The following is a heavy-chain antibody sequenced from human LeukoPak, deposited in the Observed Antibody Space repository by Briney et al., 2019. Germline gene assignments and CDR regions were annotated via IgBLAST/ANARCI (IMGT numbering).Heavy chain of an antibody. J-gene: IGHJ4*02. V-gene: IGHV4-61*09. Sequence: PSETLSLTCTVSGDSISTGTYYWSWIRQPAGKGLEWIGQIMIGGNTDYNPSLKSRLTISLDTSKNQFSLKLRSVTAADTAVYYCARDPGIVATIHYFDQWGQGTLVTVSS. D-gene: IGHD5-12*01. CDR2: IMIGGNT. CDR1: GDSISTGTYY. CDR3: ARDPGIVATIHYFDQ.